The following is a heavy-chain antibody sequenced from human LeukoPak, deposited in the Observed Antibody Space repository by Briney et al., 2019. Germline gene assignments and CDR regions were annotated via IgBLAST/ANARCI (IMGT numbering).Heavy chain of an antibody. J-gene: IGHJ6*02. CDR3: AREGYCSSTSCPYYYYYGMDV. CDR1: GYTFTSYA. V-gene: IGHV1-3*01. Sequence: ASVKVSCKASGYTFTSYAMHWVRQAPGQRLEWMGWINAGNGNTKYSQKFQGRVTITRDASASTAYMELSSLRSDDTAVYYCAREGYCSSTSCPYYYYYGMDVWGQGTTVTVSS. D-gene: IGHD2-2*01. CDR2: INAGNGNT.